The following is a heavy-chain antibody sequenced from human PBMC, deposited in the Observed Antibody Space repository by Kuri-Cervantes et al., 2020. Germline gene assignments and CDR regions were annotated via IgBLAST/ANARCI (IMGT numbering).Heavy chain of an antibody. D-gene: IGHD3-10*01. CDR3: ARNRVLDY. J-gene: IGHJ4*02. CDR1: GGTFSSYA. Sequence: SVKVSCKASGGTFSSYAISWVRQAPGQGLEWMGGIIPIFGTANYAQKFQGRVTITRDTSASTAYMELGSLRSEDTAVYYCARNRVLDYWGQGTLVTVSS. V-gene: IGHV1-69*05. CDR2: IIPIFGTA.